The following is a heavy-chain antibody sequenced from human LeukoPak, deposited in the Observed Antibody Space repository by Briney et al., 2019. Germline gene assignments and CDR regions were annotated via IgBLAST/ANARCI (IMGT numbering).Heavy chain of an antibody. V-gene: IGHV3-74*03. CDR3: AISEYSYGYYDY. J-gene: IGHJ4*02. CDR1: RFTFSTYW. Sequence: GGSLRLSCGASRFTFSTYWMHWVRQAPGKGLVWVSRIKSDGSSTTYADSVRGRFTISRDNAKNTLHLQMSRLRAEDTAVYYCAISEYSYGYYDYWGPGTLVTVSS. D-gene: IGHD5-18*01. CDR2: IKSDGSST.